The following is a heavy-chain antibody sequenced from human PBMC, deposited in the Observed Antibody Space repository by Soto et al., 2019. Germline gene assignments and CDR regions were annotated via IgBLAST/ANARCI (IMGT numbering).Heavy chain of an antibody. J-gene: IGHJ4*02. CDR1: GYTFISYG. CDR2: ISAYNGNA. V-gene: IGHV1-18*01. CDR3: ARDWAAAGPVDY. Sequence: ASVRVSGNASGYTFISYGISWVRQAPGQVLECMVWISAYNGNANYXXKVQGRVXXTADGARSIGXVELSXRGCDETGVYYCARDWAAAGPVDYWAQGTLVTVSS. D-gene: IGHD6-13*01.